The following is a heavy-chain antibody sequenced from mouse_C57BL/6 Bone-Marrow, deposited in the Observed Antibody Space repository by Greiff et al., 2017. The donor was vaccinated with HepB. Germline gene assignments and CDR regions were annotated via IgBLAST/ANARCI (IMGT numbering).Heavy chain of an antibody. V-gene: IGHV14-4*01. CDR3: TIDGYYPYYAMDY. D-gene: IGHD2-3*01. J-gene: IGHJ4*01. CDR2: IDPENGDT. CDR1: GFNIKDDY. Sequence: VQLQQSGAELVRPWASVKLSCTASGFNIKDDYMHWVKQRPEQGLEWIGWIDPENGDTEYASKFQGKATITADTSSNTAYLQLSSLTSEDTAVYYCTIDGYYPYYAMDYWGQGTSVTVSS.